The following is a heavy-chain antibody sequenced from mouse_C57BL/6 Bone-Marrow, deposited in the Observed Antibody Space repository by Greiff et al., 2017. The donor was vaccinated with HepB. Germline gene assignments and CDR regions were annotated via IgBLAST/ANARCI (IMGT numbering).Heavy chain of an antibody. CDR1: GYTFTSYT. CDR3: AGDDYYAMDY. V-gene: IGHV1-4*01. Sequence: QVQLQQSGAELARPGASVKMSCKASGYTFTSYTMHWVKQRPGQGLEWIGYINPSSGYTKYNQKFKDKATLTADKSASTAYMQLSSLTSEDSAVYYGAGDDYYAMDYWGQGTSVTVSS. J-gene: IGHJ4*01. CDR2: INPSSGYT.